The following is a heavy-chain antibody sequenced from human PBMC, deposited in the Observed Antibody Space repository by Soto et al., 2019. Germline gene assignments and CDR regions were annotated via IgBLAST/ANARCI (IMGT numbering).Heavy chain of an antibody. CDR1: VGTFSTYA. CDR2: IIPIFATP. J-gene: IGHJ6*02. CDR3: AREGPVAGNYGMDV. D-gene: IGHD6-19*01. Sequence: QVQLLQSGAEVKKPGSSVKVSFKASVGTFSTYAISWVLQAPGQGLEWMGGIIPIFATPSYAQKLQGRVPVTADKSTNTAYMELSSLRTEDTAVYYCAREGPVAGNYGMDVWGQGTTVTVSS. V-gene: IGHV1-69*06.